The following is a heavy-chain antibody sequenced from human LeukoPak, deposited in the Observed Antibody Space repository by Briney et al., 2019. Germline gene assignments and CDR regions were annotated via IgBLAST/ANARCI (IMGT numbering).Heavy chain of an antibody. D-gene: IGHD3-22*01. J-gene: IGHJ4*02. CDR2: IFSSVSS. CDR3: ARSEQSAYYYDSSGYGPHFDY. CDR1: GGSISSYS. Sequence: SETLSLTSSVSGGSISSYSWSWNRQPAGKGLDWIGRIFSSVSSKFHPSLKSRVIMSVDRSKIQCALKLSSVTAADTGVYYCARSEQSAYYYDSSGYGPHFDYWGQGTLVIVSS. V-gene: IGHV4-4*07.